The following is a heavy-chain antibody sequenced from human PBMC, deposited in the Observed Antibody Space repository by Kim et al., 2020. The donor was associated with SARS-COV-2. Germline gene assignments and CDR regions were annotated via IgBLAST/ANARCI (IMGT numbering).Heavy chain of an antibody. D-gene: IGHD6-13*01. V-gene: IGHV4-4*02. CDR3: AITSAGGMGWMDV. Sequence: SETLSLTCAVSGASISSSNWWSWVRQPPGKGLEWIGEIYHSGSTNYNPSLKSRVTISVDKSKNQFSLKLSSVTAADTAVYYCAITSAGGMGWMDVWGQGTTVTVSS. CDR1: GASISSSNW. CDR2: IYHSGST. J-gene: IGHJ6*02.